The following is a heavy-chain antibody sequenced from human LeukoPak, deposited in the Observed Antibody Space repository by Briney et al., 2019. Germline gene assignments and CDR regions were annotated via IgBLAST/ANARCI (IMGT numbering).Heavy chain of an antibody. Sequence: PSQTLSLTCTVSGASISSGGYYWSWIRQHPGKGLEWIGYISYSGSTYYNPSLKSPVTISVDTSTNQFSLKLNSVTAADTAVYYCARHCGSGFDRWFDPWGQGSLVIVSS. CDR1: GASISSGGYY. D-gene: IGHD5-12*01. V-gene: IGHV4-31*01. CDR2: ISYSGST. CDR3: ARHCGSGFDRWFDP. J-gene: IGHJ5*02.